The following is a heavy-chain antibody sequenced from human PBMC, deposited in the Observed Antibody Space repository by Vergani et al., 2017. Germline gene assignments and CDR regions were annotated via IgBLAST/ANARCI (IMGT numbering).Heavy chain of an antibody. J-gene: IGHJ6*02. Sequence: EVQLLESGGGLVQPGGSLRLSCAASGFTFSSYSMNWVRQAPGKGLEWVSSISSSSSYIYYADSVKGRFTISRDNAKNSLYLQMNSLRAEDTAVYYCAKDKSYLTVAGTGYGMDVWGQGTTVTVSS. V-gene: IGHV3-21*04. CDR3: AKDKSYLTVAGTGYGMDV. CDR1: GFTFSSYS. D-gene: IGHD6-19*01. CDR2: ISSSSSYI.